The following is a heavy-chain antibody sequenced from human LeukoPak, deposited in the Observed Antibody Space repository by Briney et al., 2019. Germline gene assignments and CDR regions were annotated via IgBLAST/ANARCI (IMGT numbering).Heavy chain of an antibody. CDR2: IKSKADDGTI. CDR3: TTRGIAVSGLGY. V-gene: IGHV3-15*01. CDR1: GFSFTNAW. Sequence: GGSLRLSCAASGFSFTNAWMNWVRQAPGKGLEWVGRIKSKADDGTIDYAALVKDRFTISRDDSKNTLYLQMDSPKTEDTAVYFCTTRGIAVSGLGYWGQGTLVTVSS. J-gene: IGHJ4*02. D-gene: IGHD6-19*01.